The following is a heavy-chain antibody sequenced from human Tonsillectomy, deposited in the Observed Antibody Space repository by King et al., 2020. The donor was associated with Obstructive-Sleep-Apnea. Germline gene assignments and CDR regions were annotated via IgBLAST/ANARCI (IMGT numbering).Heavy chain of an antibody. D-gene: IGHD1-26*01. CDR2: IYPGDSDT. CDR3: ARHETSVCGTYPY. CDR1: GYSFTNYW. Sequence: VQLVESGAEVKKPGESLKISCKGSGYSFTNYWIGWVRQMPGKGLDWMGIIYPGDSDTRYSPSFQGQVTISADKSISTAYLQWSSLKASDTAMYYCARHETSVCGTYPYWGQGTLVTVSS. J-gene: IGHJ4*02. V-gene: IGHV5-51*01.